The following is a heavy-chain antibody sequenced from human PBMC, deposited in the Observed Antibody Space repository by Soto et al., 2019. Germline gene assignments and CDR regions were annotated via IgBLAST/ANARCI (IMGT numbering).Heavy chain of an antibody. V-gene: IGHV3-30*18. CDR3: TKPGRIVVVVTTTEFDS. D-gene: IGHD2-15*01. J-gene: IGHJ4*02. Sequence: VGSLRLSCAASGFTFSSYAMHWVRQAPGKGLEWVAVISYDGIHKYYADSVKGRFTISRDNSDNTLYLQMNSLRPEDTAVYYCTKPGRIVVVVTTTEFDSWGQGALVTVSS. CDR1: GFTFSSYA. CDR2: ISYDGIHK.